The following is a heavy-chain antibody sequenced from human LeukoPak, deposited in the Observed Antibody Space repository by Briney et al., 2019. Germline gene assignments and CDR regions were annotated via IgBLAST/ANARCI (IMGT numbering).Heavy chain of an antibody. V-gene: IGHV3-23*01. Sequence: GGSLRLSCAASGFTFSSYAMSWVRQAPGKGLEWVSAISGGGDSIYYADSVKGRFTISRDNPKNTLYLQMNSLRAEDTAVYYCARGPQGYDFWSGYNSPNAYLDYWGQGTLVTVSS. J-gene: IGHJ4*02. D-gene: IGHD3-3*01. CDR2: ISGGGDSI. CDR1: GFTFSSYA. CDR3: ARGPQGYDFWSGYNSPNAYLDY.